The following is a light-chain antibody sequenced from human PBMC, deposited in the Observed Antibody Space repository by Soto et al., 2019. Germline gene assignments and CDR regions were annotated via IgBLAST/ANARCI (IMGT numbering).Light chain of an antibody. J-gene: IGKJ4*02. CDR2: DAS. V-gene: IGKV3-11*01. Sequence: EIVLTQSPATLSLSPGERATLSCRASQSVGSNLVWYHHKPGQAPRLLIYDASTRATGITERFSGSGSGTDYTLTISSLEPEDFAVDYCQQRSDWCRAFGGGTKVEMK. CDR1: QSVGSN. CDR3: QQRSDWCRA.